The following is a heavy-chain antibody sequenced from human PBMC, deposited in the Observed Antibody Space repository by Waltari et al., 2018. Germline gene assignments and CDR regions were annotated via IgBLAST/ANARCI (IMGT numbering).Heavy chain of an antibody. J-gene: IGHJ4*02. CDR2: ISWNSGSI. D-gene: IGHD3-9*01. CDR3: AKSYDILTGYPTG. Sequence: EVQLVESGGGLVQPGRSLRLSCAASGFTFADYAMHWVRQAPGKGLEWVSGISWNSGSIGYADSVKGRFTISRDNAKNSLYLQMNSLRAEDTALYYCAKSYDILTGYPTGWGQGTLVTVSS. V-gene: IGHV3-9*01. CDR1: GFTFADYA.